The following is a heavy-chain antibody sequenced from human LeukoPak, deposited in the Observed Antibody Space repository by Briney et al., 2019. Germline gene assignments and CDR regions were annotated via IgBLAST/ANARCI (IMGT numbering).Heavy chain of an antibody. D-gene: IGHD3-22*01. J-gene: IGHJ4*02. CDR2: IYNAGNT. CDR1: GFTVSYNY. CDR3: ARDVSGKSGYYY. Sequence: PGGSLRLSCATSGFTVSYNYMSWVRQAPGQGLEWVSVIYNAGNTYYADSVEGRFTISRDISRTMLYLQMTSLRAEDTAVYYCARDVSGKSGYYYWGQGTPVTVSS. V-gene: IGHV3-66*01.